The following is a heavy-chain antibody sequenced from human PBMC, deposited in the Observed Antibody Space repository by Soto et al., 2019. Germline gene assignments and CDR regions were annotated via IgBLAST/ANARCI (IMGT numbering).Heavy chain of an antibody. CDR1: GGSIGSGGYY. D-gene: IGHD2-2*02. J-gene: IGHJ6*02. CDR2: IYYSGST. Sequence: NPSETLSLTCTVSGGSIGSGGYYWSWVRQRPGKGLEWIGYIYYSGSTYYNPSLKSRLTISIDTSKSQFSLNLSSVTAADTAVYYCARDSYPGYYAMDVWGHGTSVTVSS. CDR3: ARDSYPGYYAMDV. V-gene: IGHV4-31*03.